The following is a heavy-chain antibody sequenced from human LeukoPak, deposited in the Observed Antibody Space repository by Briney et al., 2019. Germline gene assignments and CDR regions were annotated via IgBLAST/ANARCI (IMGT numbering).Heavy chain of an antibody. D-gene: IGHD2-2*02. Sequence: ASVKVSCKASGYTFTSDGISWVRQAPGQGLEWMGWISAYNGNTNYAQKLQGRVTMTTDTSTSTAYMELRSLRSDDTAVYYCARVPPPGYCSSTRCYTNYYYMDVWGKGTTVTVSS. CDR2: ISAYNGNT. V-gene: IGHV1-18*01. J-gene: IGHJ6*03. CDR3: ARVPPPGYCSSTRCYTNYYYMDV. CDR1: GYTFTSDG.